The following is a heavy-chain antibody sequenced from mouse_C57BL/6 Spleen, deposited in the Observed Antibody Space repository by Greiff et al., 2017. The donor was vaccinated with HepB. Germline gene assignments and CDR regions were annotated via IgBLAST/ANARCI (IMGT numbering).Heavy chain of an antibody. Sequence: QVQLQQPGAELVRPGSSVKLSCKASGYTFTSYWMDWVKQRPGQGLEWIGNIYPSDSETHYNQKFKDKATLTVDKSSSTAYMQLSSLTSEDSAVDYCARRGYYGSSPYWYFDVWGTGTTVTVSS. D-gene: IGHD1-1*01. CDR2: IYPSDSET. CDR1: GYTFTSYW. V-gene: IGHV1-61*01. CDR3: ARRGYYGSSPYWYFDV. J-gene: IGHJ1*03.